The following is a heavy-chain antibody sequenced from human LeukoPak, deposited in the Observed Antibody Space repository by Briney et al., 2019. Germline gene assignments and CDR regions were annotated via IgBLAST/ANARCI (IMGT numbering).Heavy chain of an antibody. J-gene: IGHJ5*02. Sequence: PSETLSLTCAVYGGSFSGYYWSWIRQPPGKGLEWIGYIYYSGSTYYNPSLKSRVTISVDTSKNQFSLKLSSVTAADTAVYYCARGGSGYYYARDNWFDPWGQGTLVTVSS. CDR3: ARGGSGYYYARDNWFDP. D-gene: IGHD3-22*01. CDR1: GGSFSGYY. V-gene: IGHV4-30-4*08. CDR2: IYYSGST.